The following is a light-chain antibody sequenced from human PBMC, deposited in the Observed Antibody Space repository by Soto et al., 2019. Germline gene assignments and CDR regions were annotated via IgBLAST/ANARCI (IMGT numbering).Light chain of an antibody. CDR1: QSVSNND. CDR3: QHYGGSSRRFT. J-gene: IGKJ3*01. V-gene: IGKV3-20*01. CDR2: GAS. Sequence: EIVLTQSPGTLSLSPGERATLACRASQSVSNNDLAWYQQKPGQAPRLLIHGASNRATGIPDRFSGSGSGTDFTLTSSRLEPEDFAMYYCQHYGGSSRRFTFGPGTKVDI.